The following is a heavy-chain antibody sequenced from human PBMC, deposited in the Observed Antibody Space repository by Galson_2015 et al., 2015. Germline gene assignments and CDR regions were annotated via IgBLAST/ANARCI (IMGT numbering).Heavy chain of an antibody. CDR2: INTNTGNP. D-gene: IGHD3-10*01. J-gene: IGHJ4*02. Sequence: SVKVSCKASGYTFTSYAMNWVRRAPGQGLEWMGWINTNTGNPTYAQGFTGRFIFSLDTSVSTAYLQISSLKAEDTAVYYCARAGALHESNEEDYWGQGTLVTVSS. CDR3: ARAGALHESNEEDY. V-gene: IGHV7-4-1*02. CDR1: GYTFTSYA.